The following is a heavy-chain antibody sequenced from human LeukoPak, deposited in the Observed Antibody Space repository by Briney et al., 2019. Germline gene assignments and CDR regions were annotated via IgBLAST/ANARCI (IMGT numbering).Heavy chain of an antibody. J-gene: IGHJ4*02. D-gene: IGHD6-13*01. V-gene: IGHV3-23*01. CDR2: ISGSGGST. CDR1: GFHFSSYA. Sequence: GGSLRLSFAASGFHFSSYAMSWVRPAPGKGVGWVSAISGSGGSTYYADSVKGRFTISRDNSKNTLYLQMNSLRAEDTAVYYCAKDSAGLHFDYWGQGTLVTVSS. CDR3: AKDSAGLHFDY.